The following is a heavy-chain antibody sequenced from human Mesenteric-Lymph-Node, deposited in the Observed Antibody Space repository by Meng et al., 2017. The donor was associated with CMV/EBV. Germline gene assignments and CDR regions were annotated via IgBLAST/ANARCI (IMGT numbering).Heavy chain of an antibody. V-gene: IGHV1-2*06. Sequence: SGYTFTGYYMHWVRQAPGQGLEWMGRINPNSGGTNYAQKFQGRVTMTRDTSISTAYMELSRLRSDDTAVYSCARDIRTGISGWYFDLWGRGTLVTVSS. J-gene: IGHJ2*01. CDR3: ARDIRTGISGWYFDL. D-gene: IGHD7-27*01. CDR1: GYTFTGYY. CDR2: INPNSGGT.